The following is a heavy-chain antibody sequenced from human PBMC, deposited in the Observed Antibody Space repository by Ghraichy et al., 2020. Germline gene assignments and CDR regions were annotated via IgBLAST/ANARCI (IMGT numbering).Heavy chain of an antibody. V-gene: IGHV4-34*01. D-gene: IGHD3-10*01. Sequence: GSLRLSCAVYGGSFSGYYWSWIRQPPGKGLEWIGEINHSGSTNYNPSLKSRVTISVDTSKNQFSLKLSSVTAADKAVYYCARAGLRRLWFGELLYYYYYGMDVWGQGTTVTVSS. CDR3: ARAGLRRLWFGELLYYYYYGMDV. J-gene: IGHJ6*02. CDR2: INHSGST. CDR1: GGSFSGYY.